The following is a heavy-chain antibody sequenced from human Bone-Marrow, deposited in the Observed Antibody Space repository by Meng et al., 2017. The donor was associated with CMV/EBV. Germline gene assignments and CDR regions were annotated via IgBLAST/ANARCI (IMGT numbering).Heavy chain of an antibody. CDR3: AKDRGYCNSTSCYMRYYYGMDV. CDR1: GFTFSSYG. J-gene: IGHJ6*02. CDR2: IWDDGSNK. D-gene: IGHD2-2*02. V-gene: IGHV3-33*06. Sequence: GGSLRLSCAASGFTFSSYGMHWVRQAPGKGLEWVAVIWDDGSNKYYADSVKGRFTISRDNSKITLYLQMNSLRAEDTAVYYGAKDRGYCNSTSCYMRYYYGMDVWGQGTMVTVSS.